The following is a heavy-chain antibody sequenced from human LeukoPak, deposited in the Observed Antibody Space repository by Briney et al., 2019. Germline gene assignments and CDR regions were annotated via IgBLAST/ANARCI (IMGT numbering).Heavy chain of an antibody. D-gene: IGHD3-10*01. CDR3: ATSEQNNYYGSGSFDY. CDR1: GGTFSSYA. CDR2: IIPIFGTA. Sequence: SVKVSCKASGGTFSSYAISWVRQAPGQGLEWMGGIIPIFGTANYAQKFQGRVTITTDESTSTAHMELSSLRSEDTAVYYCATSEQNNYYGSGSFDYWGQGTLVTVSS. V-gene: IGHV1-69*05. J-gene: IGHJ4*02.